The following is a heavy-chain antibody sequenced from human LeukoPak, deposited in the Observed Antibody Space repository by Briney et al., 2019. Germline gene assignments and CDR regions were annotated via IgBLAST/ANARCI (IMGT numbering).Heavy chain of an antibody. CDR2: IYYSGST. V-gene: IGHV4-59*08. CDR3: ARQHGGWFDP. J-gene: IGHJ5*02. CDR1: GGCISSYY. Sequence: PSETLSLTCTVSGGCISSYYWSWIRQPPGKGLEWIGYIYYSGSTNYNPSLKSRVTISVDTSKNQFSLKLSSVTAADTAVYYCARQHGGWFDPWGQGTLVTVSS.